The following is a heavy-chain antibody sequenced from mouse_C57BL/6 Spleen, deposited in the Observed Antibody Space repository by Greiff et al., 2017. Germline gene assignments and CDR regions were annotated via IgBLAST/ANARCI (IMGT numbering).Heavy chain of an antibody. Sequence: EVQLQESGPGLVKPSQSLSLTCSVTGYSITSGYYWNWIRQFPGNKLEWMGYISYDGSNNYNPSLKNRISITRDTSKNQFFLKLNSVTTEDTATYYCARERYYGSSPAWFAYWGQGTLVTVSA. CDR1: GYSITSGYY. D-gene: IGHD1-1*01. CDR3: ARERYYGSSPAWFAY. J-gene: IGHJ3*01. V-gene: IGHV3-6*01. CDR2: ISYDGSN.